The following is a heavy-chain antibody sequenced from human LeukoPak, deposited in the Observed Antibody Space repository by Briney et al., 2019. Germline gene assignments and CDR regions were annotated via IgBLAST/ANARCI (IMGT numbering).Heavy chain of an antibody. CDR3: ARGRLVVGAMNFDY. CDR1: GGSFSVYY. D-gene: IGHD1-26*01. Sequence: SETLSLTCVVYGGSFSVYYWSWIRQPPGKGLEWIGSIYHSGSTYYNPSLKSRVTISVDTSKNQFSLKLSSVTAADTAVYYCARGRLVVGAMNFDYWGQGTLVTVSS. V-gene: IGHV4-34*01. CDR2: IYHSGST. J-gene: IGHJ4*02.